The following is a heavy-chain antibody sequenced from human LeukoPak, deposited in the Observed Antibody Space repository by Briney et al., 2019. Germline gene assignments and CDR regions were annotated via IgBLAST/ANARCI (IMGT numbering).Heavy chain of an antibody. D-gene: IGHD3-22*01. V-gene: IGHV1-18*01. CDR1: DYIFTSYC. J-gene: IGHJ3*02. CDR2: ISSYNGNT. CDR3: ARPTGFYYYDSCGYYPGACDI. Sequence: ASVKVSYKASDYIFTSYCITWMRPAPGQGLEWMGWISSYNGNTNYAQKFQGRVTMTTDTSTSTAYMELRSLRSDDTAVYYCARPTGFYYYDSCGYYPGACDIGGQGTMVTVSS.